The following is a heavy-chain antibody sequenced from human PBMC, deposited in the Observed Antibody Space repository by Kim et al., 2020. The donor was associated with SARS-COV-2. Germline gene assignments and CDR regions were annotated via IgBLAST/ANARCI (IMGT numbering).Heavy chain of an antibody. CDR3: AVIGGDY. Sequence: GGSLRLSCAASGFTFSDHYMDWVRQAPGKGLEWVGRARNKANSYTTEYAASVKGRFTISRDDSKNSLYVQMNSLKTEDTAVYYCAVIGGDYWGQGTLVTVSS. D-gene: IGHD2-15*01. CDR2: ARNKANSYTT. CDR1: GFTFSDHY. V-gene: IGHV3-72*01. J-gene: IGHJ4*02.